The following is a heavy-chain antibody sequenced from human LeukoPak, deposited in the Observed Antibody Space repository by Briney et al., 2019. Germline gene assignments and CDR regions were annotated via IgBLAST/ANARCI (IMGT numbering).Heavy chain of an antibody. V-gene: IGHV4-34*01. D-gene: IGHD2-2*02. CDR2: INHGGST. CDR3: HIVVVPAAIDY. J-gene: IGHJ4*02. CDR1: GGSFSGYY. Sequence: SETLSLTCAVYGGSFSGYYWSWIRQPPGKGPEWIGEINHGGSTNYNPSLKSRVTISVDTSKNQFSLKLSSVTAADTAVYYCHIVVVPAAIDYWGQGTLVTVSS.